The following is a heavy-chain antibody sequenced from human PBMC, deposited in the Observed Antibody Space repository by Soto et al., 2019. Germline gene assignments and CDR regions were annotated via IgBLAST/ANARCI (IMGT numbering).Heavy chain of an antibody. CDR2: LSSSSSYI. V-gene: IGHV3-21*01. Sequence: GGSLRLSCAASGFTFSRFSMNWVRQAPGKGLAWVSSLSSSSSYIYYADSVKGRFTISRDNAQDSLYLQMDSLRAEDTAVYYCAKFFDWSTDAFDIWGQGTMVTVSS. CDR1: GFTFSRFS. D-gene: IGHD3-9*01. J-gene: IGHJ3*02. CDR3: AKFFDWSTDAFDI.